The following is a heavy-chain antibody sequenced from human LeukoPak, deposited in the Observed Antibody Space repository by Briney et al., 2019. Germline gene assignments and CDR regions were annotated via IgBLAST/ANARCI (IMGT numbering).Heavy chain of an antibody. Sequence: TGGSLRLSCAASGFTFSSYWMNWVRQAPGKGLDWVANINQDGTEKYYVDSVRGRFTISRDNAKNSLYLQMNSLRAEDTAVYYCARDVLAGTFDYWGQGTLVTVSS. CDR3: ARDVLAGTFDY. J-gene: IGHJ4*02. CDR2: INQDGTEK. V-gene: IGHV3-7*01. D-gene: IGHD6-19*01. CDR1: GFTFSSYW.